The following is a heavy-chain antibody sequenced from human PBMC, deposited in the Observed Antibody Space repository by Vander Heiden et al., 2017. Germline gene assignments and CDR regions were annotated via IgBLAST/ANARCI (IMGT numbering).Heavy chain of an antibody. CDR3: AKTKHSRGDPYFDY. CDR1: GLSFYKYV. V-gene: IGHV3-23*01. Sequence: EVQELECGGDLVQPGGNLRLFCAAYGLSFYKYVTPLVRQAPRKGLECVSSIVGTGTATYYADSVKGRFTISRDNSKNTVYLQMNSLRVESTAVYFCAKTKHSRGDPYFDYWGPGALFNVSS. CDR2: IVGTGTAT. D-gene: IGHD3-22*01. J-gene: IGHJ4*02.